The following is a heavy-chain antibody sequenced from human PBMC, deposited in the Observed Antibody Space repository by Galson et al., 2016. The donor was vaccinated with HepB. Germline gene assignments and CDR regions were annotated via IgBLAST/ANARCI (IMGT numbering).Heavy chain of an antibody. V-gene: IGHV4-4*02. CDR1: GGSISSPNW. CDR2: IFHTGVT. D-gene: IGHD5-24*01. CDR3: TRHKEQQQLGYFDL. Sequence: SETLSLTCGVSGGSISSPNWWSWVRQPPGKGLEWIGEIFHTGVTNYNPSLKSRVTMSVDTTRNQLSLNLTSVTAADTAVYYCTRHKEQQQLGYFDLWGRGTLVAVSS. J-gene: IGHJ2*01.